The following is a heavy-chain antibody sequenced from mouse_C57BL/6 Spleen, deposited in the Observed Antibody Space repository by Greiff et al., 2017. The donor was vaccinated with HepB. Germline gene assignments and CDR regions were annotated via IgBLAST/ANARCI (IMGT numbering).Heavy chain of an antibody. CDR2: ISSGSSTI. J-gene: IGHJ2*01. Sequence: DVHLVESGGGLVKPGGSLKLSCAASGFTFSDYGMHWVRQAQEKGLEWVAYISSGSSTIYYADTVKGLFTISRDNAKNTRFLQMTSLRSEDTAMYYCARGGLLRPYYFDYWGQGTTLTVSS. V-gene: IGHV5-17*01. CDR1: GFTFSDYG. D-gene: IGHD1-2*01. CDR3: ARGGLLRPYYFDY.